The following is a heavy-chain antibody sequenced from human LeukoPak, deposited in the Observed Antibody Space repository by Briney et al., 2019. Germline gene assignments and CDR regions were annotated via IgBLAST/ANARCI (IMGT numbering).Heavy chain of an antibody. CDR1: GGSISSYY. V-gene: IGHV4-39*07. J-gene: IGHJ4*02. CDR3: ATRPSGSDRFLPYFDY. CDR2: MYYSGSS. Sequence: PSETLSLTCTVSGGSISSYYWGWLRQPPGKGLERIGIMYYSGSSSYNSSLKSRVTISVDTSKNQFSLRLSSVTAADTAVYYCATRPSGSDRFLPYFDYWGQGTLVTVSS. D-gene: IGHD1-1*01.